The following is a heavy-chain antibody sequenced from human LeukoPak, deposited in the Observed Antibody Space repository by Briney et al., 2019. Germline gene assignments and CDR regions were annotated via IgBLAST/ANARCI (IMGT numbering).Heavy chain of an antibody. J-gene: IGHJ3*02. CDR3: ATVVYCSSTSCYNAFDI. CDR1: GYTLTELS. V-gene: IGHV1-24*01. CDR2: FDPEDGET. Sequence: GASVKVSCKVSGYTLTELSMHWVRQAPGKGLEWMGGFDPEDGETIYAQKFQGRVTMTEDTSTDTAYMELSSLRSEDTAVYYCATVVYCSSTSCYNAFDIWGQGTMVTVSS. D-gene: IGHD2-2*02.